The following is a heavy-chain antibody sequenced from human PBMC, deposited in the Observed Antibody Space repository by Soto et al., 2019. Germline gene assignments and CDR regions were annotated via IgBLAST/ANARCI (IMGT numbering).Heavy chain of an antibody. J-gene: IGHJ4*02. CDR1: GYSFTNYW. Sequence: GESLKISCQGSGYSFTNYWIAWVRQMPGKGLEWMGIIDPSDSETKYSPSFQGQVTISADKSVSTAYLQWRSLKSSDTAIYYCARLCGSGWFYFSFWGQGTLVTVSS. V-gene: IGHV5-51*01. CDR2: IDPSDSET. CDR3: ARLCGSGWFYFSF. D-gene: IGHD6-19*01.